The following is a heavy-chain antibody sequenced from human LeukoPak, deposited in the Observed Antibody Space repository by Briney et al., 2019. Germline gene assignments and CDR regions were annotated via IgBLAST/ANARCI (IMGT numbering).Heavy chain of an antibody. J-gene: IGHJ4*02. D-gene: IGHD3-3*01. V-gene: IGHV3-15*01. CDR2: IKSKTDGGTT. CDR3: TSEYYDFWSGYRTS. Sequence: GGSLRLSCVVSGFTFNRCWMSWVRQAPGKGLEWVGRIKSKTDGGTTDYAAPVKGRFTISRDDSKNTLYLQMNSLKTEDTAVYYCTSEYYDFWSGYRTSWGQGTLVTVSS. CDR1: GFTFNRCW.